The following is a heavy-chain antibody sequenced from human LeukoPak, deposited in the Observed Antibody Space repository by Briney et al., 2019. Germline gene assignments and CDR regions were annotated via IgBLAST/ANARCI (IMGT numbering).Heavy chain of an antibody. V-gene: IGHV3-21*01. D-gene: IGHD6-19*01. Sequence: GGSLRLSCAASGFSFSYYSMNWVRQAPGKGLEWVSSISSSSSYIYYADSVKGRFTISRDNAKNSLYLQMNSLRAEDTAVYYCARDISGWYYFDYWGQGTLVTVSS. J-gene: IGHJ4*02. CDR1: GFSFSYYS. CDR3: ARDISGWYYFDY. CDR2: ISSSSSYI.